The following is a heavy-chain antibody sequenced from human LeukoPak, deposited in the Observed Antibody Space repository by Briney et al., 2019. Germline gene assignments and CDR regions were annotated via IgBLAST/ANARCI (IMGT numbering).Heavy chain of an antibody. Sequence: SQTLSLTCTVTGGSISSGGYYWSWIRQHPGKGLEWIGYIYYTGSTYYNPSLKSRVTISVDTSKNQFSLRLSSVTAADTALYYCARHVVAAAGRGGNYFDYWGQGTLVTVSS. D-gene: IGHD6-13*01. CDR3: ARHVVAAAGRGGNYFDY. V-gene: IGHV4-31*03. J-gene: IGHJ4*02. CDR1: GGSISSGGYY. CDR2: IYYTGST.